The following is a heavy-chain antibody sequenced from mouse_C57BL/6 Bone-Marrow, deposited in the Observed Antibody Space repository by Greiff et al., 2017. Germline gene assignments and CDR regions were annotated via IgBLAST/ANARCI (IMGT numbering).Heavy chain of an antibody. CDR3: AGLLRFAY. D-gene: IGHD2-3*01. J-gene: IGHJ3*01. V-gene: IGHV1-50*01. CDR1: GYTFTSYW. Sequence: QVQLQQPGAELVKPGASVKLSCKASGYTFTSYWMQWVKQRPGQGLEWIGEIDPSDSYTNYNQKFKGKATLTVDTSSSTAYMQLSSLTSEDSAVYYCAGLLRFAYWGQVTLVTVSA. CDR2: IDPSDSYT.